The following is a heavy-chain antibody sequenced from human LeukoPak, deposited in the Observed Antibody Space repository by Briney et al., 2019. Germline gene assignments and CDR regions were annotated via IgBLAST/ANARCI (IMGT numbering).Heavy chain of an antibody. V-gene: IGHV4-39*01. CDR1: GFTFSSYW. CDR3: ARVWFESDVPTYQLPPI. Sequence: QTGGSLRLSCVASGFTFSSYWMSWVRQPPGKGLEWIGSIYYSGSTYYNPSLKSRVTISVDTSKNQFSLKLSSVTAADTAVYYCARVWFESDVPTYQLPPIWGQGTLVTVSS. D-gene: IGHD2-2*01. CDR2: IYYSGST. J-gene: IGHJ4*02.